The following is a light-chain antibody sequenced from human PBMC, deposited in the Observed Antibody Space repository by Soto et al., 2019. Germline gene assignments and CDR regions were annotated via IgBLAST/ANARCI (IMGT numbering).Light chain of an antibody. V-gene: IGLV2-23*02. Sequence: QSALTQPASVSGSPGQSITISCTGTSSDVGSYNLVSWYQQHPGKAPKLMIYEVSKRPSGVSNRFSGSKSGNTASLTISGLQAEYEADYYCCSYAGSSTYVVFCGGTKLTVL. CDR3: CSYAGSSTYVV. CDR1: SSDVGSYNL. J-gene: IGLJ2*01. CDR2: EVS.